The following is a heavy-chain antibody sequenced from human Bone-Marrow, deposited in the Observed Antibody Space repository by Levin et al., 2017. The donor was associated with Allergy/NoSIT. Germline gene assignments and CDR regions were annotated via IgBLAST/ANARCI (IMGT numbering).Heavy chain of an antibody. J-gene: IGHJ4*02. CDR2: IIYDGTNK. D-gene: IGHD3-22*01. CDR3: ARENYYDSSGYPGGHFDH. Sequence: GESLKISCAASAFTFSSHAMHWVRQAPGKGLEWVAVIIYDGTNKYYAESVRGRFTISRDNSKNTLYLQMNSLRAEDTAVYYCARENYYDSSGYPGGHFDHWGQGTLVTVSS. V-gene: IGHV3-30*04. CDR1: AFTFSSHA.